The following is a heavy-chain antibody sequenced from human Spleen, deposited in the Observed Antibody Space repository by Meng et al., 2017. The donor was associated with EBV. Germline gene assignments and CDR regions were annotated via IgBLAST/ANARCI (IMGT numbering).Heavy chain of an antibody. Sequence: QVELVEYGAEVRKPGASVKVSCKASGYTFSNYDISWVRHATGQGLEWMGWMNPNSGDTGFAQKFQGRVTMTRDTSISTAYMELSSLRSEDTAVYYCARGFSSGWSLDWGQGTLVTVSS. J-gene: IGHJ4*02. CDR3: ARGFSSGWSLD. CDR1: GYTFSNYD. V-gene: IGHV1-8*02. D-gene: IGHD6-19*01. CDR2: MNPNSGDT.